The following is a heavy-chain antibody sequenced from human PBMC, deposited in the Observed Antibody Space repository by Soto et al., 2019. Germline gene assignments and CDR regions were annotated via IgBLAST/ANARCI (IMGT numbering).Heavy chain of an antibody. D-gene: IGHD6-19*01. CDR2: IYYSGST. Sequence: PSETLSLTCTVSGGSISSDYWNWIRQPPGKGLEWIGYIYYSGSTNYNPSLKSRVTISVDTSKNQFSLKLSSVTAADTAVYYCARAPSSGWKYYFDYWGQGTLVTVSS. V-gene: IGHV4-59*01. J-gene: IGHJ4*02. CDR3: ARAPSSGWKYYFDY. CDR1: GGSISSDY.